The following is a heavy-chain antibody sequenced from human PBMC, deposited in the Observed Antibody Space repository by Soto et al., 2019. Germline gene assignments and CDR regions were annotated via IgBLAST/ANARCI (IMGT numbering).Heavy chain of an antibody. D-gene: IGHD6-19*01. CDR1: GFAFSSDS. CDR3: ARDLAVAGLYYYYYYGMDV. J-gene: IGHJ6*04. V-gene: IGHV3-21*01. CDR2: ISSSSSYI. Sequence: GGSLRLSXAXSGFAFSSDSMNWVRQAPGKGLEWVSSISSSSSYIYYADSVKGRFTISRDNAKNSLYLQMNSLRAEDTAVYYCARDLAVAGLYYYYYYGMDVWGKGTTVTVSS.